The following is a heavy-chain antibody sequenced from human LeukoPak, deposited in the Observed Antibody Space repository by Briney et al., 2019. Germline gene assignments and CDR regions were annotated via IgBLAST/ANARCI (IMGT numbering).Heavy chain of an antibody. CDR2: IYTSGST. Sequence: SQTLSLTCTVSGGSISSGSYYWTWIRQPAGKGLEWIGRIYTSGSTNYNPFLRSRVTISIDTSENQFSLNLSSVTAADTAVYYCAREWEGSIAARLNVFDLWGQGTMVTVSS. V-gene: IGHV4-61*02. CDR3: AREWEGSIAARLNVFDL. J-gene: IGHJ3*01. D-gene: IGHD6-6*01. CDR1: GGSISSGSYY.